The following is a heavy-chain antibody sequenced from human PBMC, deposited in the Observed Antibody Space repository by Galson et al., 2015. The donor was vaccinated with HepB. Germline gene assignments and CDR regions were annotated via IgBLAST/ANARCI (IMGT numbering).Heavy chain of an antibody. J-gene: IGHJ3*02. V-gene: IGHV1-2*04. Sequence: SCKASGYTFTGYNVEWVRQAPGQRPEWMGWINPNSGATNYAQKFQDWVTMTMDTSITTAYMELTSLKSDDTAVYYCARGKTGTYGGAFEIWGQGTMVTVSS. D-gene: IGHD1/OR15-1a*01. CDR1: GYTFTGYN. CDR2: INPNSGAT. CDR3: ARGKTGTYGGAFEI.